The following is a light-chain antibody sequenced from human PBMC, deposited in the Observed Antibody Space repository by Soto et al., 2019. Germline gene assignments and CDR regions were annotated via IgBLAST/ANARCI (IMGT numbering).Light chain of an antibody. CDR3: QRRSNWPVT. Sequence: EIVLTQSPATLSLSPGERATLSCRASQSVSSYLAWYQQKPGQAPRLLIYDASNRATGIPARFSGSGSGTDFTLAISSLGPEDFAVYYCQRRSNWPVTFGGGTKVE. CDR2: DAS. CDR1: QSVSSY. J-gene: IGKJ4*01. V-gene: IGKV3-11*01.